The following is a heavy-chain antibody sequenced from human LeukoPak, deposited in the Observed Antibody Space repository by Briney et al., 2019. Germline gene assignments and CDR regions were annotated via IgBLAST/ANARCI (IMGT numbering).Heavy chain of an antibody. D-gene: IGHD2-2*01. CDR1: GFSVSNNY. Sequence: GGSLRLSCVVSGFSVSNNYIIWVRQAPGNGLERVSVIYGDGRTSHSASVRGRFTISRDNSKFTLYMQMNSLRAEDTAVYYCARVRAGYCTSTTCYTGMDVWGQGTTVTVSS. CDR3: ARVRAGYCTSTTCYTGMDV. CDR2: IYGDGRT. V-gene: IGHV3-66*02. J-gene: IGHJ6*02.